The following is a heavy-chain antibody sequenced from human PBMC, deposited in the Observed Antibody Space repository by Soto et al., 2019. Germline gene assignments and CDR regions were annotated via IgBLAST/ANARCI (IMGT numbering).Heavy chain of an antibody. CDR3: AGGRYYYGSGSYRTRYYGMDV. J-gene: IGHJ6*02. CDR1: GGSFSGYY. D-gene: IGHD3-10*01. CDR2: INHSGST. Sequence: PSDTLSLTCAVYGGSFSGYYWSWIRQPPGKGLEWIGEINHSGSTNYNPSLKSRVTISVDTSKNQFSLKLSSVTAADTAVYYCAGGRYYYGSGSYRTRYYGMDVWGQGTTVTVSS. V-gene: IGHV4-34*01.